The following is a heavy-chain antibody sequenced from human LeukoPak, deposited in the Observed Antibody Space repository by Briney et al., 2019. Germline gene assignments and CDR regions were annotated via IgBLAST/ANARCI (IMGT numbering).Heavy chain of an antibody. CDR2: IHASGNT. J-gene: IGHJ4*02. Sequence: SETLSLTCTVSGGSISNSFWGWIRQTPGKRLEWIGHIHASGNTNYNPSLESRATISVDTSKNHFSLRLSSVTAADTAVYYCARAIPVEISYGLDHYFDAWGQGTLVIVSS. D-gene: IGHD5-18*01. V-gene: IGHV4-4*09. CDR3: ARAIPVEISYGLDHYFDA. CDR1: GGSISNSF.